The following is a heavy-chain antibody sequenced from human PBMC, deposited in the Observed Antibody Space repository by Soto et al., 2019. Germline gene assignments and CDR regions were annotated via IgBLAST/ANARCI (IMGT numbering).Heavy chain of an antibody. V-gene: IGHV4-59*08. CDR3: ARQKVSRFYGEVDFFDY. J-gene: IGHJ4*02. CDR2: FHNSGNP. Sequence: PSETLSLTCSISGGSISGYHWNWIRQTPGKGVEWIGYFHNSGNPNYNSSLKSRVTISIDMSDKQLSLHLSSVTAADTAVYYCARQKVSRFYGEVDFFDYWGLGTLVTVSS. D-gene: IGHD4-17*01. CDR1: GGSISGYH.